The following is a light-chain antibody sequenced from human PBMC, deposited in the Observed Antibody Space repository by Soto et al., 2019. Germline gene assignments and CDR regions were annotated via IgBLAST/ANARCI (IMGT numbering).Light chain of an antibody. Sequence: NFMLTQPHSVSESPGQTVTISCTRSGGSIANNYVQWYQQRPGSAPTPVIFQDDERPSGVPDRFSCSIDRSSNSASLTISGLRTEDEADYYCHSYDSSAHWVFGGGTKLTVL. CDR3: HSYDSSAHWV. CDR1: GGSIANNY. V-gene: IGLV6-57*03. CDR2: QDD. J-gene: IGLJ3*02.